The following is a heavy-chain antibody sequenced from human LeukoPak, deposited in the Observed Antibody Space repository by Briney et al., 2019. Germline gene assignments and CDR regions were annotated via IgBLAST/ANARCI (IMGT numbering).Heavy chain of an antibody. V-gene: IGHV3-7*01. CDR2: IDQDESER. J-gene: IGHJ4*02. D-gene: IGHD2-15*01. CDR3: ARVSYCSGGSCYSFDY. Sequence: GGSLRLSCVTSGFTFSGDWMSWVRQAPGKGLEWVANIDQDESERFVVDSMRGRVTISRDNTRNSLYLQMNSLRAEDTAVYYCARVSYCSGGSCYSFDYWGQGTLVTVSS. CDR1: GFTFSGDW.